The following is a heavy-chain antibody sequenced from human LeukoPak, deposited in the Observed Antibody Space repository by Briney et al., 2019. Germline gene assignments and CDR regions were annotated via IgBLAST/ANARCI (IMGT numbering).Heavy chain of an antibody. V-gene: IGHV4-34*01. CDR3: ARGRKLYYDSSGYPPYFDY. CDR2: INHSGST. CDR1: GGSFSGYY. Sequence: SETLSLTCAVYGGSFSGYYWSWIRQPPGKGLEWIGEINHSGSTNYNPSLKSRVTISVDTSKNQFSLKLSSVTAADTAVYNCARGRKLYYDSSGYPPYFDYWGQGTLVTVSS. J-gene: IGHJ4*02. D-gene: IGHD3-22*01.